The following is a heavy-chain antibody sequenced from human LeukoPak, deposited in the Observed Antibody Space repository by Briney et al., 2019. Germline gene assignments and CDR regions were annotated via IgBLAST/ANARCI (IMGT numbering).Heavy chain of an antibody. CDR2: IKQDGNEK. CDR3: ARVGFYASSRYYPYY. J-gene: IGHJ4*02. Sequence: GGSLILSCGASGFSISSYWMTWVRQAPGKRLEWVANIKQDGNEKYYVDSVKGRFTISGDNAKNSLFLQMNSLRAEDTAVYYCARVGFYASSRYYPYYWGQGTLVSVSS. D-gene: IGHD2-8*01. V-gene: IGHV3-7*01. CDR1: GFSISSYW.